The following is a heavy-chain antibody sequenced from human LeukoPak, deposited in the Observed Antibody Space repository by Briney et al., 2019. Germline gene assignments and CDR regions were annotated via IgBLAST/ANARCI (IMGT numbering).Heavy chain of an antibody. CDR3: AKAGSSGYRYYFDY. D-gene: IGHD3-22*01. CDR2: VSSSGGLA. J-gene: IGHJ4*02. Sequence: GGSLRLSCGASGFSSSSYAMSWVRQAPGKGLEWVSAVSSSGGLAYYADSVKGRFTMSRDNSENTLFLQMNSLRADDTALYYCAKAGSSGYRYYFDYWGQGILVTVSS. V-gene: IGHV3-23*01. CDR1: GFSSSSYA.